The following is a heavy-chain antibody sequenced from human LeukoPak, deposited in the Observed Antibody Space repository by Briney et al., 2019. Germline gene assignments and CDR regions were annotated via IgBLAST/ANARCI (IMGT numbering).Heavy chain of an antibody. D-gene: IGHD7-27*01. Sequence: SQTLSLTCTVSGGSISSYYWSSIRQPAGKGLEWIGRIYTSGNTNYNPSLKSQVTISMDTSKNQFSLNLNSVTAADTAVYYCARDRAGDSFDIWGQGTMVTVSS. CDR1: GGSISSYY. CDR2: IYTSGNT. J-gene: IGHJ3*02. CDR3: ARDRAGDSFDI. V-gene: IGHV4-4*07.